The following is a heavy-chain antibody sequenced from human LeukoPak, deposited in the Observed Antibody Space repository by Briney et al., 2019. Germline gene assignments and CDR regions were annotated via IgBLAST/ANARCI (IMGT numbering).Heavy chain of an antibody. D-gene: IGHD3-22*01. Sequence: ASVKVSCKASGYTFTSYDINWVRQATGQGLEWMGWMNPNSGNIGYAQKFQGRVTMTRNTSISTAYMELSSLRSEDTAVYYCAYDSSGYYDYDAFDIWGQGTMVTVSS. J-gene: IGHJ3*02. CDR2: MNPNSGNI. V-gene: IGHV1-8*01. CDR1: GYTFTSYD. CDR3: AYDSSGYYDYDAFDI.